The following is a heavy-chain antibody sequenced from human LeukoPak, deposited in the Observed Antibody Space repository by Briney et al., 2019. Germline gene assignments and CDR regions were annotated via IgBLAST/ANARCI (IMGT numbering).Heavy chain of an antibody. D-gene: IGHD1-26*01. CDR3: ARDQREFYSGSSTY. CDR1: GYTFTSYG. J-gene: IGHJ4*02. Sequence: GASVKVSCKASGYTFTSYGISWVRQAPGQGLEWMGWISAYNGNTNYAQKLQGRVTMTTDTSTSTAYMELRSLRSDDTAVYYCARDQREFYSGSSTYWGQGTLVTVSS. V-gene: IGHV1-18*01. CDR2: ISAYNGNT.